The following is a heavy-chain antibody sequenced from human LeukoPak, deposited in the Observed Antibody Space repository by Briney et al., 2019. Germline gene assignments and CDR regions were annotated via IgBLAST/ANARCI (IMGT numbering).Heavy chain of an antibody. J-gene: IGHJ5*02. CDR2: IYYSGST. CDR3: ARITPGKNWLDP. Sequence: PSETLSLTCTVSGGSISSYYWSWIRQPPGKGLEWIGYIYYSGSTNYNPSLKSRVTVSVDTSKNQFSLKLSSVTAADTAVYYCARITPGKNWLDPWGQGTLVTVSS. CDR1: GGSISSYY. D-gene: IGHD3-10*01. V-gene: IGHV4-59*01.